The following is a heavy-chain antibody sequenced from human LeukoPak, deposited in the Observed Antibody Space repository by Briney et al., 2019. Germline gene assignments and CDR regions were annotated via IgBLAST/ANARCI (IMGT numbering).Heavy chain of an antibody. Sequence: ASVKVSCKASGYTFTGYYMHWVRQAPGQGLEWMGWINPNSGGTNYAQKFQGRVTMTRDTSISTAYMELSRLRSDDTAVYYCARVGREYQLLSGYSNYWGQGTLVTVSP. CDR2: INPNSGGT. CDR3: ARVGREYQLLSGYSNY. J-gene: IGHJ4*02. D-gene: IGHD2-2*01. CDR1: GYTFTGYY. V-gene: IGHV1-2*02.